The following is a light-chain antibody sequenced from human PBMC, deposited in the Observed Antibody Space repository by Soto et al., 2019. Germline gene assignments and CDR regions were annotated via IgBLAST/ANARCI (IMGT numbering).Light chain of an antibody. CDR1: QSVSSY. V-gene: IGKV3-11*01. Sequence: EIVLTQSPATLSLSPGERATLSCRASQSVSSYLAWYQQKPGQAPRLLIYDASNSATGIPARFSGSGSGTDFTLTISSLEPEDFAVYYCQQRRNWPTFGPGTKVDIK. J-gene: IGKJ3*01. CDR3: QQRRNWPT. CDR2: DAS.